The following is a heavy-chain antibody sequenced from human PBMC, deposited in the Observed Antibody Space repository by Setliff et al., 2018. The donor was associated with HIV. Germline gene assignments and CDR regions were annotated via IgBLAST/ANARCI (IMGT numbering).Heavy chain of an antibody. Sequence: ASVKVSCKASGYTFTGYYIHWVRQAPGQGLEWMGWINPNSGGTNYAQKFQGRVTITADKSTSTAYMDLSSLRSEDTAVYYCARDEFQRATIRGAFDYWGQGTLVTVSS. CDR1: GYTFTGYY. J-gene: IGHJ4*02. V-gene: IGHV1-2*02. D-gene: IGHD5-12*01. CDR2: INPNSGGT. CDR3: ARDEFQRATIRGAFDY.